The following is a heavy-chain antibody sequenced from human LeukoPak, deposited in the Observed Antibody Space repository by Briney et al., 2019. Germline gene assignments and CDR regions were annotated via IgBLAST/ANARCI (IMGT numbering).Heavy chain of an antibody. CDR1: GFTFSDYY. Sequence: PGGSLRLSCAASGFTFSDYYMSWIRQAPGKGLEWVSYISSSSSYTNYADSVKGRFTISRDNAKNSLYLQMNSLRAEDTAVYYCARDRNYYDSSGYKDFDYWGQGTLVTVSS. CDR3: ARDRNYYDSSGYKDFDY. V-gene: IGHV3-11*05. J-gene: IGHJ4*02. D-gene: IGHD3-22*01. CDR2: ISSSSSYT.